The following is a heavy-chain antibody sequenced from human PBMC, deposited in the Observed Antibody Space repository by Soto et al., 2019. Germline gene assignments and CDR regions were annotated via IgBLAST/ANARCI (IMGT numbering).Heavy chain of an antibody. CDR2: ISGSGGST. D-gene: IGHD3-22*01. Sequence: EVQLLESEEGLVQPGGSLRLSCAASGFTFSSFTMSWVRQAPGKGLEWVSAISGSGGSTYYADSVRGRFTISRDNPKNTLYLQMNSLRAEDTAVYYCAKDVFLNYYDSSGYYIYGNFDYWGQGTLVTVSS. CDR1: GFTFSSFT. CDR3: AKDVFLNYYDSSGYYIYGNFDY. J-gene: IGHJ4*02. V-gene: IGHV3-23*01.